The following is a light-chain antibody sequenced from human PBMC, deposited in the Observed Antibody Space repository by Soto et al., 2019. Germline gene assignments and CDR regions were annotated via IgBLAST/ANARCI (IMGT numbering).Light chain of an antibody. Sequence: EIVSTQSPGTLSLSPGRRATLSCRASQSVSSTYLAWYQQKPGQAPRLLIYGASSRATGIPDRFSGSGSGTDFTLTISRLEPEDFAVYYCQQYGSSGTFGQGTKVDIK. J-gene: IGKJ1*01. V-gene: IGKV3-20*01. CDR3: QQYGSSGT. CDR2: GAS. CDR1: QSVSSTY.